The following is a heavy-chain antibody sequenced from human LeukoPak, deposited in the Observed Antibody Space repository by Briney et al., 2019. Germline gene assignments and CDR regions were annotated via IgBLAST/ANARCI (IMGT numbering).Heavy chain of an antibody. D-gene: IGHD5-24*01. CDR2: ISASGGST. CDR1: GFTFSSSA. CDR3: ARSRDGYKRFDS. Sequence: GGSLRLSCAASGFTFSSSAMSWVRQVPGKGLEWVSGISASGGSTYYADSVKGRFTISRDNSKNTLYLQMNSLRAEDTAVYFCARSRDGYKRFDSWGQGTLVTVSS. V-gene: IGHV3-23*01. J-gene: IGHJ4*02.